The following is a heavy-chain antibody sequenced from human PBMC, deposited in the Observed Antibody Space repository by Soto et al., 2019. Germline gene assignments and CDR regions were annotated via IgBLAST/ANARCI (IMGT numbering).Heavy chain of an antibody. J-gene: IGHJ3*02. CDR3: ARDLGYYGSGSYYDAFDI. CDR1: GGTFSSYA. Sequence: SVKVSCKASGGTFSSYAISWVRQAPGQGLEWMGGIIPIFGTANYAQKFQGRVTITADESTSTAYMELSSLRSEDTAVYYCARDLGYYGSGSYYDAFDIWGQGTMVTVSS. CDR2: IIPIFGTA. V-gene: IGHV1-69*13. D-gene: IGHD3-10*01.